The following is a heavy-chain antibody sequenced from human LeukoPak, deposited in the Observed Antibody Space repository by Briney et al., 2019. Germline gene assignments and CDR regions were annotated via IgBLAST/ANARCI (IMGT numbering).Heavy chain of an antibody. CDR3: AKQGEESRYDSSDYIDY. CDR1: GFTFSSYG. Sequence: GRSLRLSCAASGFTFSSYGMHWVRQAPGKGLEWVAVISYDGSNKYYADSVKGRFTISRDNSKNTLYLQMNSLRAEDTAVYYCAKQGEESRYDSSDYIDYWGQGTLVTVSS. V-gene: IGHV3-30*18. D-gene: IGHD3-22*01. CDR2: ISYDGSNK. J-gene: IGHJ4*02.